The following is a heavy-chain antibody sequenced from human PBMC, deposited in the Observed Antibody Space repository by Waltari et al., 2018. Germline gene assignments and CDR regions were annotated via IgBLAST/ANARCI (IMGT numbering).Heavy chain of an antibody. CDR1: GFTFSSYG. CDR3: AKDFDSSSAFDI. V-gene: IGHV3-33*06. J-gene: IGHJ3*02. Sequence: QVQLVESRGGVVQPGRSLRLSCAASGFTFSSYGMHWVRQAPGKGLEWVAVIWYDGSNKYYADSVKGRFTISRDNSKNTLYLQMNSLRAEDTAVYYCAKDFDSSSAFDIWGQGTMVTVSS. CDR2: IWYDGSNK. D-gene: IGHD3-22*01.